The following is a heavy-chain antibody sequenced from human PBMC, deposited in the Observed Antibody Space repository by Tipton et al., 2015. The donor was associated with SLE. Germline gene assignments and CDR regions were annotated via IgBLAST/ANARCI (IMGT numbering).Heavy chain of an antibody. CDR1: GGSISSYP. Sequence: TLSLTCSVSGGSISSYPWSWIRQPPGKGLQWIGYIFYSGTTNYHPSLRGRVSISVDTSKNQLSLKLNSVTAADTAVYFCAVAGSRRGAFDIWGQGTMITVSS. CDR3: AVAGSRRGAFDI. J-gene: IGHJ3*02. CDR2: IFYSGTT. D-gene: IGHD6-19*01. V-gene: IGHV4-59*03.